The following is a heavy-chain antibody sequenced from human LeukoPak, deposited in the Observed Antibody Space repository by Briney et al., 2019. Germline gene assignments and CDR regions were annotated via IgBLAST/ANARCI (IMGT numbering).Heavy chain of an antibody. CDR1: GFTFSGYG. V-gene: IGHV3-30*18. Sequence: GGSLRLSCAASGFTFSGYGMHWVRQAPGKGLEWVAVISYDGSNKYYADSVKGRFTISRDNSKNTLYLQMNSLRAEDTAVYYCAKAVTDYYYYGMDVWGQGTTVTVSS. CDR2: ISYDGSNK. CDR3: AKAVTDYYYYGMDV. D-gene: IGHD4-17*01. J-gene: IGHJ6*02.